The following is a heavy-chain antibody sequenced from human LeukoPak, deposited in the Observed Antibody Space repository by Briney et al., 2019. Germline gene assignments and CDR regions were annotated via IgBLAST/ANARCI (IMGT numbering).Heavy chain of an antibody. CDR1: GFTFSSYG. V-gene: IGHV3-21*01. CDR3: ARWEHSGRYFDY. D-gene: IGHD6-19*01. Sequence: PGGSLRLSCTASGFTFSSYGMDWVRQAPGKGLEWVSSISSSSSYIYYADSVKGRFTISRDNAKNSLYLQMNSLRAEDTAVYYCARWEHSGRYFDYWGQGTLVTVSS. CDR2: ISSSSSYI. J-gene: IGHJ4*02.